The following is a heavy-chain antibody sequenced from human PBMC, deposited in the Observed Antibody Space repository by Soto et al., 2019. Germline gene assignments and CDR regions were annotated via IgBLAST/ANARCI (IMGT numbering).Heavy chain of an antibody. CDR2: ISYDGSNK. CDR3: ARDVLGFQAIVGATGVVY. Sequence: QVQLVESGGGVVQPGRSLRLSCAASGFTFTTYTMHWVRQAPGKGLEWVAVISYDGSNKYYADSVKGRFTLSRDNSKNTLYVQMNSLRAEDTAVYYCARDVLGFQAIVGATGVVYWGQGTLVTVSS. CDR1: GFTFTTYT. D-gene: IGHD1-26*01. V-gene: IGHV3-30-3*01. J-gene: IGHJ4*02.